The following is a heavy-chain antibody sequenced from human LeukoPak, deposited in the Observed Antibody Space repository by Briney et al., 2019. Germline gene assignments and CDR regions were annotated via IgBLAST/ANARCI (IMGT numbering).Heavy chain of an antibody. CDR3: ARVGDHLSFDY. V-gene: IGHV4-34*01. CDR2: ITHSGSN. D-gene: IGHD2-21*02. J-gene: IGHJ4*02. Sequence: PSETLSLTCAVYGGTFSGYYWSWIRQPPGKGLEWVGEITHSGSNNYYASLKKRVTISVDTSKNQFTLKLRSVTAADTAVYYCARVGDHLSFDYWGQGTVVTVSS. CDR1: GGTFSGYY.